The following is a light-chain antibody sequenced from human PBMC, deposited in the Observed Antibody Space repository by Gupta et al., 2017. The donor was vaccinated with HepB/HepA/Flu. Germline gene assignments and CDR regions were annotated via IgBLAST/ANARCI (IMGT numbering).Light chain of an antibody. V-gene: IGKV4-1*01. CDR2: WAS. CDR1: QSVFYSSNNKNY. CDR3: QQIYCTPCN. J-gene: IGKJ2*02. Sequence: DIVMTQSPDPLAVSLGERDTINCKSRQSVFYSSNNKNYLAWYQQKPGQPPKLIINWASTREAGVPDRFSGSGSGTDFTLTISSLQAEDVAFYYCQQIYCTPCNFGRGTKLEIK.